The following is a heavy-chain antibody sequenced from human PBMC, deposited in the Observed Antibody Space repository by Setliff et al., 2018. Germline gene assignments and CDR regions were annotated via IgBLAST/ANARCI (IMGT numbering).Heavy chain of an antibody. CDR3: AREFTNSYGYLNPDAARSSSGMDV. J-gene: IGHJ6*02. CDR1: GVSISSHY. Sequence: SETLSLTCTGSGVSISSHYWSWIRQPPGKGLEGIGHIYTSRSTNYNPSLKSRITISEDTTKNQFSLKLSPVTAANTAVYYCAREFTNSYGYLNPDAARSSSGMDVWGQGTTVTVSS. V-gene: IGHV4-4*08. CDR2: IYTSRST. D-gene: IGHD5-18*01.